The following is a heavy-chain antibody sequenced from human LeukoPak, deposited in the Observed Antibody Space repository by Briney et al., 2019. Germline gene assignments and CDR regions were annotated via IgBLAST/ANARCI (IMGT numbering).Heavy chain of an antibody. CDR2: ISSSSSYI. CDR1: GFTFSSYS. CDR3: ARPPWGSGYYYVVY. J-gene: IGHJ4*02. V-gene: IGHV3-21*04. Sequence: GGSLRLSCAASGFTFSSYSMNWVRQAPGKGLEWVSSISSSSSYIYYADSVKGRFTISRDNAKNSLYLQMNSLRAEDTAVYYCARPPWGSGYYYVVYWGQGTLVTVSS. D-gene: IGHD3-22*01.